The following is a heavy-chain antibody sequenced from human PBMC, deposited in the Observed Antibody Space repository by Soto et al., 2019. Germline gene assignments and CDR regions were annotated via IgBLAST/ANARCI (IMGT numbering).Heavy chain of an antibody. CDR3: ARSQRYYYYGMDV. CDR2: IDPSDSYT. D-gene: IGHD6-25*01. J-gene: IGHJ6*02. Sequence: LKISCKGSGYSFTSYWISWVRQMPGKGLEWMGRIDPSDSYTNYSPSFQGHVTTSADKSISTAYLQWSSLKASDTAMYYCARSQRYYYYGMDVWGQGTTVTVSS. CDR1: GYSFTSYW. V-gene: IGHV5-10-1*01.